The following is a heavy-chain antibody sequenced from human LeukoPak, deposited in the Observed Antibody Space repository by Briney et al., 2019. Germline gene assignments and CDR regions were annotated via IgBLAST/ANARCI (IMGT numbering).Heavy chain of an antibody. CDR2: ISGSGSST. J-gene: IGHJ4*02. CDR3: ARDPQYCGGDCSDGY. CDR1: GFTFTSYT. Sequence: GGSLGLSCAASGFTFTSYTMTWVRQAAGKGLEWVSSISGSGSSTYYADSVKGRFTISRDNSKNTVYVQMNTLKAEDTAMYFCARDPQYCGGDCSDGYWGQGTLVTVSS. V-gene: IGHV3-23*01. D-gene: IGHD2-21*02.